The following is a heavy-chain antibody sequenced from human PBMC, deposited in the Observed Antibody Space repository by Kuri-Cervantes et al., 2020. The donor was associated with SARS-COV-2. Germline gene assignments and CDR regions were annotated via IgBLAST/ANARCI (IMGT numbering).Heavy chain of an antibody. J-gene: IGHJ4*02. Sequence: GGSLRLSCSASTFTVSNSWMSWVRQAPGKGLEWVANISPDGSEKYYVDSVKGQFTTSRDNAKTSLYLQMNSLRAEDTAVYYCARDLDRVGTSALGYWGQGTLVTVSS. CDR3: ARDLDRVGTSALGY. CDR1: TFTVSNSW. D-gene: IGHD2-2*01. V-gene: IGHV3-7*01. CDR2: ISPDGSEK.